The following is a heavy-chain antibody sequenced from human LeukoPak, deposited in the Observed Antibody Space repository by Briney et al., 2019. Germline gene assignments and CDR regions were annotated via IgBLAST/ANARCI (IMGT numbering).Heavy chain of an antibody. J-gene: IGHJ4*02. V-gene: IGHV3-21*01. D-gene: IGHD1-26*01. CDR3: VKDLMGGSYVSVD. CDR1: GFTFSSFS. CDR2: ISSSSDSI. Sequence: GGSLRLSCAASGFTFSSFSMNWVRQAPGKGLEWVSSISSSSDSIYYAVSLKGRFTISRDNAKNSLYLQMDSLRAEDTAVYYCVKDLMGGSYVSVDWGQGTLVTVSS.